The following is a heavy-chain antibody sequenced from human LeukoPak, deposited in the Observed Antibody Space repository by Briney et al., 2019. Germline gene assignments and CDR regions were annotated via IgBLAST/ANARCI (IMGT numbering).Heavy chain of an antibody. D-gene: IGHD4-17*01. CDR3: AVRGLYDYGDEDDY. J-gene: IGHJ4*02. V-gene: IGHV4-59*12. CDR2: IYYSGST. Sequence: SETLSLTCTVSGGSISSYYWSWIRQPPGKGLEWIGYIYYSGSTNYNPSLKSRVTISVDTSKNQFSLKLSSVTAADTAVYYCAVRGLYDYGDEDDYWGQGTLVTVSS. CDR1: GGSISSYY.